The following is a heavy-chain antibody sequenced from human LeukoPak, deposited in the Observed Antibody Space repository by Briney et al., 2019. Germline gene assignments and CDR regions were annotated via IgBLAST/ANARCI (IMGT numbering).Heavy chain of an antibody. Sequence: GGSLRLSCAASGFTFSSYAMSWVRQAPGKGLEWVSAISGSGGSTYYADSVKGRFTISRDNSKNTLYLQMNSLRAEDTAVYYCAKPYYYDSSGYYPTPSDYWGQGTLVTVSS. CDR1: GFTFSSYA. J-gene: IGHJ4*02. D-gene: IGHD3-22*01. V-gene: IGHV3-23*01. CDR3: AKPYYYDSSGYYPTPSDY. CDR2: ISGSGGST.